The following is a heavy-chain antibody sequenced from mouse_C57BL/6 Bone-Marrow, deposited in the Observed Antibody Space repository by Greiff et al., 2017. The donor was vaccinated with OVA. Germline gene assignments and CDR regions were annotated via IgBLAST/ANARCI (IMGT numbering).Heavy chain of an antibody. V-gene: IGHV8-8*01. Sequence: QVTLKESGPGILQPSQTLSLTCSFSGFSLSTFGMGVGWIRQPSGKGLEWLAHIWWDDDKYYNPALKRRLTISQDTSNNRVFLKIAHVDTADTATYYCARMDGYDGAWWYFDVWGTGTTVTVSS. CDR2: IWWDDDK. J-gene: IGHJ1*03. CDR1: GFSLSTFGMG. D-gene: IGHD2-2*01. CDR3: ARMDGYDGAWWYFDV.